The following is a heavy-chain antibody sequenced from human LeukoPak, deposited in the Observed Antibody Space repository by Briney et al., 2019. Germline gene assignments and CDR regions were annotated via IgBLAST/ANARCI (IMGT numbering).Heavy chain of an antibody. V-gene: IGHV4-34*01. CDR2: INHSNPS. J-gene: IGHJ6*04. CDR3: ARAGSPEY. Sequence: SESLSLTSVVYGRSLSGYYGSWSRQPPGKGLKWNGEINHSNPSLKTHSIKSRVTISKDTSKNQFCLELSSVTAAATAVYYCARAGSPEYWGTRAMVTVSS. CDR1: GRSLSGYY. D-gene: IGHD3-10*01.